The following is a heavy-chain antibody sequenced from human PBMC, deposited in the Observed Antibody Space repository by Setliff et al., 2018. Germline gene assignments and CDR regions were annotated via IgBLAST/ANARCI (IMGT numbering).Heavy chain of an antibody. CDR3: AREGVDARSSTDYRYYMDV. Sequence: GASVKVSCKASGYTFTTYAISWMRQAPGQGLEWMGGTIPFFGTTNYAQKFQGRVTITTDESTSTAYMELSSLTSADTAVYYCAREGVDARSSTDYRYYMDVWGKGTTVTVSS. V-gene: IGHV1-69*05. CDR2: TIPFFGTT. J-gene: IGHJ6*03. D-gene: IGHD2-8*01. CDR1: GYTFTTYA.